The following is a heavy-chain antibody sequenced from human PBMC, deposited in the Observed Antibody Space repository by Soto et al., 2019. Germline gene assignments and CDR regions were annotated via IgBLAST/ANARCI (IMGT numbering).Heavy chain of an antibody. CDR1: GGSISSGGYY. CDR3: ARGDDYVGLDY. J-gene: IGHJ4*02. Sequence: QVQLQESGPGLVKPSQTLSLTCTVSGGSISSGGYYWTGIRQHPGKGLEWIGYIYYSGSTYYKPSLKSRVTISVDTSKNQFSLKLSSVTAADTAVYYCARGDDYVGLDYWGQGALVTVSS. V-gene: IGHV4-31*03. D-gene: IGHD3-16*01. CDR2: IYYSGST.